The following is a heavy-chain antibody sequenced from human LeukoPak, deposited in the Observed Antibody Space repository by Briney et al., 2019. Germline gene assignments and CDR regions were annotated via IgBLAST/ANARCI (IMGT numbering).Heavy chain of an antibody. CDR2: ISSSSSYI. D-gene: IGHD4-17*01. J-gene: IGHJ2*01. V-gene: IGHV3-21*01. CDR1: GFTFSSYS. Sequence: GGSLRLSCAASGFTFSSYSMNWVRQAPGKGLEWVSSISSSSSYIYYADSVKGRFTISRDNAKNSLYLQMNSLRAEDTAVYYCAREIGSDYGGRYFDHWGRGTLVTVSS. CDR3: AREIGSDYGGRYFDH.